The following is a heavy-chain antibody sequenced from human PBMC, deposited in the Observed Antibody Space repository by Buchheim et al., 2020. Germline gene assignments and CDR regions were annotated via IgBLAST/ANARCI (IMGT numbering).Heavy chain of an antibody. V-gene: IGHV3-23*01. D-gene: IGHD2-2*01. CDR2: IIGSGSRT. CDR3: AKGGYCCSSDCYRAYYYYNMDA. CDR1: GFTFNNYA. Sequence: EVQLLESGGGLVQPGGSLRLSCAASGFTFNNYAMNWVRQVPGKGLEWVSGIIGSGSRTYYADYVKGRLTISRDNSKGTLYLQKNSRKDEHTALYYCAKGGYCCSSDCYRAYYYYNMDAWGQETT. J-gene: IGHJ6*02.